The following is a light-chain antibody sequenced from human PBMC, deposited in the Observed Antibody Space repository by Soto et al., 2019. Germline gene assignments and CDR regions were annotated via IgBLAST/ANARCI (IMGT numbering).Light chain of an antibody. CDR3: SSYTSSSTPNNYV. CDR2: EVS. CDR1: SGDVGGYNY. J-gene: IGLJ1*01. V-gene: IGLV2-14*01. Sequence: QSALTQPASVSGSPGQSITISCTGTSGDVGGYNYVSWYQQHPGKAPKLMIYEVSNRPSGVSNRFSGSKSGNTASLTISGLQAEDEADYYCSSYTSSSTPNNYVFXTGTKLTVL.